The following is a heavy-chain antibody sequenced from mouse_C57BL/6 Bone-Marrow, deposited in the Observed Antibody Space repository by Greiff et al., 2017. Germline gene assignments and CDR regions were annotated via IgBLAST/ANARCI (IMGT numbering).Heavy chain of an antibody. V-gene: IGHV10-1*01. CDR2: IRSKSNNYET. CDR1: GFSFNTYA. J-gene: IGHJ3*01. Sequence: DVMLVESGGGLVQPKGSLKLSCAASGFSFNTYAMNWVRQAPGKGLEWVARIRSKSNNYETYYADSGKDRFTISRDDSDSMLELQMHNLKTEDTAMYYCGGQVPFADWGQGTLVTVSA. CDR3: GGQVPFAD.